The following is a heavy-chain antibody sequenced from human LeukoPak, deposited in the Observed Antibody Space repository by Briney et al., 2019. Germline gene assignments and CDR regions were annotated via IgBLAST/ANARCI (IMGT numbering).Heavy chain of an antibody. V-gene: IGHV3-23*01. J-gene: IGHJ6*02. CDR3: AKDSSNWYYFRKDV. CDR2: ISGSGGST. D-gene: IGHD6-13*01. CDR1: GFTFSSYA. Sequence: GGSLRLSCAASGFTFSSYAMSWVRQAPGKGLEWVSAISGSGGSTYYADSVKGRFTISRDNSKNTLYLQMNSLRAEDAAVYYWAKDSSNWYYFRKDVWGQGTKVNV.